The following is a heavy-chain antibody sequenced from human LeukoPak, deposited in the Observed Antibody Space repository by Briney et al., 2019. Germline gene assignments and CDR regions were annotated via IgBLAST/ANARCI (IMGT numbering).Heavy chain of an antibody. Sequence: SGGSLRLSCAASGFTFSTYTMNWVRQAPGKGLEWVASITTTSRISYADSVKGRFTISRDNAKCSIQLQMNSLRAEDTAVYYCARAGLRYFDWTLTLDPWGQGTLVTVSS. D-gene: IGHD3-9*01. V-gene: IGHV3-21*01. CDR3: ARAGLRYFDWTLTLDP. J-gene: IGHJ5*02. CDR1: GFTFSTYT. CDR2: ITTTSRI.